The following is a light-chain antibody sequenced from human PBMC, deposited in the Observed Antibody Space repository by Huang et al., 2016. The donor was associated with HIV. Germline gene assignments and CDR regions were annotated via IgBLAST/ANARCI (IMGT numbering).Light chain of an antibody. V-gene: IGKV1-9*01. CDR2: AAS. CDR1: QGITNY. J-gene: IGKJ4*01. CDR3: QQFNSYPFI. Sequence: IQLTQSPSSVSAFVGDRVAITCRASQGITNYVAWSQQKPGKAPKLLMYAASTLERGVPSRFSGSGSGTDFTLAISSLQPEDSATYYCQQFNSYPFIFGGGTKVEIK.